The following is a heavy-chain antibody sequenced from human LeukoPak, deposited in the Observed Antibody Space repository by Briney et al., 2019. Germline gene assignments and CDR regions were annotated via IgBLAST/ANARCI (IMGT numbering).Heavy chain of an antibody. D-gene: IGHD5-18*01. Sequence: GASVKVSCKASGGTFSSYAISWVRQAPGQGLEWMGGIIPIFGTANYAQKFQGRVTITADESTSTAYMELSSLRSEDTAVYYCARVYPSYGFVGALDIWGQETMVTVSS. J-gene: IGHJ3*02. CDR3: ARVYPSYGFVGALDI. V-gene: IGHV1-69*13. CDR1: GGTFSSYA. CDR2: IIPIFGTA.